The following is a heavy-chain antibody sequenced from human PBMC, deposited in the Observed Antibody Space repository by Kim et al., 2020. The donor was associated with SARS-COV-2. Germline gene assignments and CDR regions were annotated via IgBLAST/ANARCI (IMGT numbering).Heavy chain of an antibody. CDR1: GFTVSSNY. CDR2: IYSGGST. D-gene: IGHD5-18*01. J-gene: IGHJ6*02. CDR3: ARGIQLWYMPSYYYYGMDV. V-gene: IGHV3-53*01. Sequence: GGSLRLSCAASGFTVSSNYMSWVRQAPGKGLEWVSVIYSGGSTYYADSVKGQFTISRDNSKNTLYLQLNSLRAEDTAVYYCARGIQLWYMPSYYYYGMDVWGQGTTVTVSS.